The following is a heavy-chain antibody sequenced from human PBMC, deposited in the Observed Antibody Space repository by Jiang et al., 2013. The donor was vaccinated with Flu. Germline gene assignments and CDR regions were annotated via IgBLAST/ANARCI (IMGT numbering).Heavy chain of an antibody. CDR3: ARGTVAGTNNYYFDY. Sequence: VSSNSAAWNWIRQSPSRGLEWLGRTYYRSKWYNDYAVSVKSRITINPDTSKNQFSLQLNSVTPEDTAVYYCARGTVAGTNNYYFDYWGQGTLVTVSS. V-gene: IGHV6-1*01. D-gene: IGHD6-19*01. J-gene: IGHJ4*02. CDR2: TYYRSKWYN. CDR1: VSSNSAA.